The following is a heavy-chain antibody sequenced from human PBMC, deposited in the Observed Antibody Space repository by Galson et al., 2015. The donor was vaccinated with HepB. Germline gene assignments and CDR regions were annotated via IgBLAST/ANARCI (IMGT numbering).Heavy chain of an antibody. Sequence: SVKVSCKASGGTFSSYAISWVRQAPGQGLEWMGGIIPIFGTANYAQKFQGRVTITADKSTSTAYMELSSLRSEDTAVYYCARYYDSSGITFDYWGQGTLVTVSS. J-gene: IGHJ4*02. CDR1: GGTFSSYA. CDR3: ARYYDSSGITFDY. CDR2: IIPIFGTA. D-gene: IGHD3-22*01. V-gene: IGHV1-69*06.